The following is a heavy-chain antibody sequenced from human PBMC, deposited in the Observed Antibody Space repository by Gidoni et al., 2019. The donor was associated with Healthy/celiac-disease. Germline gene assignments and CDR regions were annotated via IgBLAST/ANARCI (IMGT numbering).Heavy chain of an antibody. Sequence: QVQLVQPGAEVKKPGASVKVPCKASGYTFTSYYMHWVRQAPGQGLEWMGIINPSGGSTSYAQKFQGRVTMTRDTSASTVYMELSSLRSEDTAVYCCARDRDGYTKGSWGQGTLVTVSS. CDR2: INPSGGST. J-gene: IGHJ5*02. D-gene: IGHD5-12*01. V-gene: IGHV1-46*03. CDR3: ARDRDGYTKGS. CDR1: GYTFTSYY.